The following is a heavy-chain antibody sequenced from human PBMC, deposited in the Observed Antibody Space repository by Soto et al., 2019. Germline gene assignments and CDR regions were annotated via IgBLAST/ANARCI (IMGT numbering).Heavy chain of an antibody. V-gene: IGHV5-10-1*01. J-gene: IGHJ5*02. CDR2: IDPSDSYT. Sequence: GEPQQLSCKGSGYSFTSYWISWVRQMPGKGLEWMGRIDPSDSYTNDSPSFQGHVTISADKSISTAYLQWSSLKASDTAMYYCARQLEYYDSSGYYYFDPLGQGTLVTVSS. D-gene: IGHD3-22*01. CDR3: ARQLEYYDSSGYYYFDP. CDR1: GYSFTSYW.